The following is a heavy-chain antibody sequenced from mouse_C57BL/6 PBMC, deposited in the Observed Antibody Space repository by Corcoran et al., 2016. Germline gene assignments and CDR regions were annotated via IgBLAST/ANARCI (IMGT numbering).Heavy chain of an antibody. CDR2: INTYSGVP. Sequence: QIQLVQSGPELKKPGETVKISCKASGYTFTTYGMSWVKQAPGKGLKWMGWINTYSGVPTYADDFKGRFAFSLETSASTAYLQINNLKNEDTATYFCARYGTGNYFDYWGQGTTLTVSS. CDR1: GYTFTTYG. J-gene: IGHJ2*01. CDR3: ARYGTGNYFDY. V-gene: IGHV9-3*01. D-gene: IGHD2-1*01.